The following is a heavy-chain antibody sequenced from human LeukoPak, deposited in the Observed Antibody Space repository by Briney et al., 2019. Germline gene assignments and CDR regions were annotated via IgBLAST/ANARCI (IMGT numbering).Heavy chain of an antibody. CDR2: TSGSGGST. J-gene: IGHJ4*02. CDR3: AKDQHVVVTAIFDY. D-gene: IGHD2-21*02. Sequence: GGSLRLSCAASGFTFSSYAVSWVRQAPGKGLEWVSATSGSGGSTYYADSVKGRFTISRDNSKNTLYLQMNSLRAEDTAVYYCAKDQHVVVTAIFDYWGQGTLVTVSS. V-gene: IGHV3-23*01. CDR1: GFTFSSYA.